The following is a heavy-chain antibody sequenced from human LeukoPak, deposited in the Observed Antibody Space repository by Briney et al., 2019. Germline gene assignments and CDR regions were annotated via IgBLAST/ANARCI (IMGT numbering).Heavy chain of an antibody. CDR1: GGSISSYY. Sequence: SETMSLTCTVSGGSISSYYWSWIRQPAGKGLEWIGRIYTSGSTNYNPSLKSRVTMSVDTSKNQFSLKLSSVTAADTAVYYCARGPPSRIAAAGTGYFDYWGQGTLVTVSS. V-gene: IGHV4-4*07. D-gene: IGHD6-13*01. J-gene: IGHJ4*02. CDR3: ARGPPSRIAAAGTGYFDY. CDR2: IYTSGST.